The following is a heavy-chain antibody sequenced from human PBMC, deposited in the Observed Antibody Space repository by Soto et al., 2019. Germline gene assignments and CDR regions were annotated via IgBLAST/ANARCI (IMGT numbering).Heavy chain of an antibody. CDR3: TTEWLYKFGAFDV. J-gene: IGHJ3*01. D-gene: IGHD2-8*01. V-gene: IGHV3-15*01. CDR2: VKSKTDGGTT. Sequence: GGSLRLSCAASGFTFNNAWMTWVRQAPGKGLEWVGRVKSKTDGGTTDYAAPVKGRFTISRDDSKNTLYLQMNGLKTEDTAVYYCTTEWLYKFGAFDVWGQGTMVTVS. CDR1: GFTFNNAW.